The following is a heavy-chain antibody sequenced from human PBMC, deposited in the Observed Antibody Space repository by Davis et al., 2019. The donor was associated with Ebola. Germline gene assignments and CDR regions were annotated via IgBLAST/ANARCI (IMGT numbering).Heavy chain of an antibody. J-gene: IGHJ4*02. CDR3: ARRMDCSGDSCYCLQY. Sequence: ASVKVSCKASGYTFAYYAMNWVRQAPGQGLEWMGWINTKNGNPTYAQGFTGRLVFSLDTSVSTAYLEISSLKAEDTAVYYCARRMDCSGDSCYCLQYWGQGTLVTVSS. CDR2: INTKNGNP. V-gene: IGHV7-4-1*02. CDR1: GYTFAYYA. D-gene: IGHD2-15*01.